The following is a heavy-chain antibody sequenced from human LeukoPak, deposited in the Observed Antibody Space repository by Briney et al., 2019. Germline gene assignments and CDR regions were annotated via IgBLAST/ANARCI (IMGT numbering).Heavy chain of an antibody. D-gene: IGHD2-8*01. V-gene: IGHV3-33*01. Sequence: PGRSLRLSCAASGFTFSSYGMHWVRQAPGKGLEWVAVIWYDGSNKYYADSVKGRFTISRDNSKNTLYLQVNSLRAEDTAVYYCTRYGVGMDVWGKGTTVTVSS. CDR3: TRYGVGMDV. CDR1: GFTFSSYG. J-gene: IGHJ6*04. CDR2: IWYDGSNK.